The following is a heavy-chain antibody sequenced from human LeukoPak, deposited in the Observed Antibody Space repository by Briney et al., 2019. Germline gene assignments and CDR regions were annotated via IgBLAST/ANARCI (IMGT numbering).Heavy chain of an antibody. CDR2: INAGNGNT. J-gene: IGHJ3*02. CDR1: GYTFTNYA. V-gene: IGHV1-3*01. D-gene: IGHD6-19*01. Sequence: GASVKVSCKASGYTFTNYALHWVRQAPGQGLEWMGWINAGNGNTKYSQKFQVRVTITRDTSASTAYMELSSLGSEDTAVYYCARVSQNLYSSGWHDGGGAFDIWGQGTMVTVSS. CDR3: ARVSQNLYSSGWHDGGGAFDI.